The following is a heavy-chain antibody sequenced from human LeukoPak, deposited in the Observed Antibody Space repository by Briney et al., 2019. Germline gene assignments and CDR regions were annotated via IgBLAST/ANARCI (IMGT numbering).Heavy chain of an antibody. J-gene: IGHJ3*02. D-gene: IGHD6-13*01. CDR2: ISYSGST. CDR3: ARGRGSRWYEEAFDI. CDR1: GGSISSYY. V-gene: IGHV4-59*01. Sequence: SETLSLTCTVSGGSISSYYWSWIRQPPGKGLEWIGYISYSGSTNYNPSLKSRVTISVDTSKTQFSLKLSSVTAADPAVYYCARGRGSRWYEEAFDIWGQGTMVTVSS.